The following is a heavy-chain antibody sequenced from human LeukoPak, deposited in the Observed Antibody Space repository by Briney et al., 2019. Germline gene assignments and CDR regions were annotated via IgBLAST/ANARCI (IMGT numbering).Heavy chain of an antibody. J-gene: IGHJ2*01. V-gene: IGHV3-23*01. D-gene: IGHD3-10*01. CDR2: ISTSGGST. CDR3: AKDAGAPGTSDWYFDL. CDR1: GFSLRNKA. Sequence: GGSLRLSCAASGFSLRNKAMTWVRQASAKGLEWVAAISTSGGSTSYADSVKGRFTISRDVSKSTLSLQMHSLRVEDTATYYCAKDAGAPGTSDWYFDLRGRGTLVTVSS.